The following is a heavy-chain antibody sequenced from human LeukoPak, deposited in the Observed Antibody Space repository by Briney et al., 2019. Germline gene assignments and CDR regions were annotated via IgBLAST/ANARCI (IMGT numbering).Heavy chain of an antibody. V-gene: IGHV3-74*01. CDR1: GFSFRSYF. D-gene: IGHD1-7*01. J-gene: IGHJ4*02. CDR3: VAYNWNYPDY. CDR2: IKTDGSET. Sequence: GGSLRLSCAASGFSFRSYFMYWVRQAPGKGLVWVSRIKTDGSETDYADSVKGRFTIPRDNAKNTLYMQMNSLREEDTAVYYCVAYNWNYPDYWGQGTLVTVAS.